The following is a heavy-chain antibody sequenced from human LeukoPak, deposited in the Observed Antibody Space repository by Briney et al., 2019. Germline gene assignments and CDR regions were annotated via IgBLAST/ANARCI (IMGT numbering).Heavy chain of an antibody. CDR2: ISSSGSTI. J-gene: IGHJ6*03. CDR3: AKAASKRTDYGDYAFYYYMDV. CDR1: GFTFSDYY. V-gene: IGHV3-11*04. D-gene: IGHD4-17*01. Sequence: GGSLRLSCAASGFTFSDYYMSWIRQAPGKGLEWVSYISSSGSTIYYADSVKGRFTISRDNAKNSLYLQMNSPRAEDTAVYYCAKAASKRTDYGDYAFYYYMDVWGKGTTVTISS.